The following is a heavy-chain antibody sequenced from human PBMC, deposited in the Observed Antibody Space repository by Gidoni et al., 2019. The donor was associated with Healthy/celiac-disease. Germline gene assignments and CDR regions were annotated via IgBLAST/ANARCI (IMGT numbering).Heavy chain of an antibody. V-gene: IGHV4-4*02. Sequence: QVQLQESGPGLVKPSGTLSLTCAVSGGSLGSSNWWSWVRQPPGKGLEWIGEIYHSGSTNYNPSLKSRVTISVDKSKNQFSLKLSSVTAADTAVYYCAREEVDSVAGPSRFDPWGQGTLVTVSS. CDR1: GGSLGSSNW. CDR3: AREEVDSVAGPSRFDP. J-gene: IGHJ5*02. CDR2: IYHSGST. D-gene: IGHD6-19*01.